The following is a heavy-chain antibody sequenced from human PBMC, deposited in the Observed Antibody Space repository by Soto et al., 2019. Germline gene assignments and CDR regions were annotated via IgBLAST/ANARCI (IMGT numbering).Heavy chain of an antibody. Sequence: QVQLQQWGAGLLKPSETLSLTCAVYGGSFSGYYWSWIRQPPGKGLEWIGEINHSGSTNYNPSLKSRVTLSVDTSKNQFSLKLSSVTAADTAVYYCASAPRLIVVVPAAIGGMDVWGQGTTVTVSS. D-gene: IGHD2-2*01. CDR3: ASAPRLIVVVPAAIGGMDV. J-gene: IGHJ6*02. CDR2: INHSGST. CDR1: GGSFSGYY. V-gene: IGHV4-34*01.